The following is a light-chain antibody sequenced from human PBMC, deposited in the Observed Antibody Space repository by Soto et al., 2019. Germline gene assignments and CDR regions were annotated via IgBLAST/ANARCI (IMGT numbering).Light chain of an antibody. Sequence: EVVMTQSPATLSVSPGERVTLSCRASQSINAHLAWYQQKPGQAPRLLIHGASTRATGIPARFSGSGFGTKFILTVSSLQSEDFAVYYCQEYNTWLWFFGQGTNVEIQ. CDR2: GAS. V-gene: IGKV3-15*01. CDR3: QEYNTWLWF. J-gene: IGKJ1*01. CDR1: QSINAH.